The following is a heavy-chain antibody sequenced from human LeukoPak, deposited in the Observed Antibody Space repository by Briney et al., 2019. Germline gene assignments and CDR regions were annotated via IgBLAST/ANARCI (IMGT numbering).Heavy chain of an antibody. CDR1: VDSVSINSAA. CDR2: TYYRSKWYN. Sequence: SQTLSLTRAISVDSVSINSAAWNWVRQSPSRGLEWLGSTYYRSKWYNDYAVSVKSRITISPDTSKNQFSLQLNSVTPGDTAVYYCAREVGRDGYNYYYYYGMDVWGQGNTVTVSS. J-gene: IGHJ6*02. CDR3: AREVGRDGYNYYYYYGMDV. V-gene: IGHV6-1*01. D-gene: IGHD5-24*01.